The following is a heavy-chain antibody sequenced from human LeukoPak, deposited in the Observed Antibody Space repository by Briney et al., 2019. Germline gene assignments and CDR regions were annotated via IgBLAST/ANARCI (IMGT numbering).Heavy chain of an antibody. J-gene: IGHJ3*02. D-gene: IGHD5-12*01. CDR3: ARPTTHGYVDDAFDI. Sequence: SETLSLTCTVSGGSISSGGYYWSWIRQHPGKGLEWIGYIYYSGSTNYNPSLKSRVTISVDTSKNQFSLKLTSATAADTAVYYCARPTTHGYVDDAFDIWGQGTMVTVSS. CDR1: GGSISSGGYY. CDR2: IYYSGST. V-gene: IGHV4-61*08.